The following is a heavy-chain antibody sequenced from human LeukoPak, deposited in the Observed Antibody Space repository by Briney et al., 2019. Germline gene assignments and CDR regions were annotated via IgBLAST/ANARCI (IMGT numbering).Heavy chain of an antibody. CDR2: ISSSSSYI. Sequence: GGSLRLSCGAAGFTFSSYSMNWVRQAPGKGLEWVSSISSSSSYIYYADSGKGRFTISRHNTKNSLYLQMSSLRAEDTAVYYCARVSPGYDSSGYWGPDYWAQGTLVTV. CDR3: ARVSPGYDSSGYWGPDY. V-gene: IGHV3-21*01. D-gene: IGHD3-22*01. J-gene: IGHJ4*02. CDR1: GFTFSSYS.